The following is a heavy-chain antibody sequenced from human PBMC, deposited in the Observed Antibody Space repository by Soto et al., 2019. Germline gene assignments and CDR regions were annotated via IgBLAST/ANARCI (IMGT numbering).Heavy chain of an antibody. CDR1: GFTLSNYW. J-gene: IGHJ4*02. CDR2: INTDGSTT. CDR3: VKLRRGDGYTFGY. D-gene: IGHD3-10*01. V-gene: IGHV3-74*01. Sequence: EVQLVESGGVSVQPGGSLRLSCTASGFTLSNYWMHWVRQAPGKGLVWVSRINTDGSTTTYADSVKGRFNISRDNAKNTLYLQMNSLRDEDTAVYYCVKLRRGDGYTFGYWGQGTLVTVSS.